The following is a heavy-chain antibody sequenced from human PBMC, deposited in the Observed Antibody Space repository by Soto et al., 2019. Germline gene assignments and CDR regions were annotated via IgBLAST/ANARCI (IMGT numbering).Heavy chain of an antibody. D-gene: IGHD2-2*01. CDR2: INHSGST. CDR3: ARGRRDIVVVPAASRKGGFDP. V-gene: IGHV4-34*01. Sequence: SETLSLTCAVYGGSFSGYYWSWIRQPPGKGLEWIGEINHSGSTNYNPSLKSRVTISVDTSKNQFSLKLSSVTAADTAVYYWARGRRDIVVVPAASRKGGFDPWGQGTLVTSPQ. CDR1: GGSFSGYY. J-gene: IGHJ5*02.